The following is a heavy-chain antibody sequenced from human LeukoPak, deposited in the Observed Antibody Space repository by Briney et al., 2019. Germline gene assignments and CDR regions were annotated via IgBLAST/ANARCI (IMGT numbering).Heavy chain of an antibody. CDR2: INPNSGGT. D-gene: IGHD2-15*01. J-gene: IGHJ4*02. V-gene: IGHV1-2*02. CDR1: GYTFTGYY. CDR3: ARIGSGGSRHFDY. Sequence: GASVKVSCKASGYTFTGYYMHWVRRAPGQGLEWMGWINPNSGGTNYAQKFQGRVTMTRDTSISTAYMELSRLRSDDTAVYYCARIGSGGSRHFDYWGQGTLVTVSS.